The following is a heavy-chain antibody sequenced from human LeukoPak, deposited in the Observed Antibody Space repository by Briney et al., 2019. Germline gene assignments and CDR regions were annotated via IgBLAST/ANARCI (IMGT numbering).Heavy chain of an antibody. D-gene: IGHD2-2*01. CDR1: GGSISSSSYY. CDR3: ARVVNYMDV. CDR2: IYYSGST. V-gene: IGHV4-39*07. Sequence: SETLSLTCTVSGGSISSSSYYWGWIRQPPGKGLEWIGSIYYSGSTYYNPSLKSRVTISVDTSKNQFSLKLSSVTAADTAVYYCARVVNYMDVWGKGTTVTVSS. J-gene: IGHJ6*03.